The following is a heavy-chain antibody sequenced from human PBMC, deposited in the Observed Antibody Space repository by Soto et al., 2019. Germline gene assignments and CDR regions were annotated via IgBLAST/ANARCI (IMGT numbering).Heavy chain of an antibody. CDR3: ARGSGIVALPGELEDVNYDF. Sequence: QVQLQQWGAGLVKPSETLSLSCAVYGQSFSGHSWAWIRQPPGKGLEWIGEISESGSTYYNPSLRSRLTISTDTSKNQFSLKLSSVTAADTAAYFCARGSGIVALPGELEDVNYDFWGQGTLVNVSS. CDR1: GQSFSGHS. CDR2: ISESGST. J-gene: IGHJ4*02. D-gene: IGHD1-1*01. V-gene: IGHV4-34*01.